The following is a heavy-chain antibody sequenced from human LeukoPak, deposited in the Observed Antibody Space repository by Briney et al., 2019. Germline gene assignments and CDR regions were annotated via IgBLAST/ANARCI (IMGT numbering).Heavy chain of an antibody. Sequence: PGRSLRLSCAASGFTFSSYWMSWVHQAPGKGLEWVANIKQDGSEKYYVDSVKGRFIISRDNAKNSLYLQMNSLRAEDTAVYYCVTAPASLMIFDFDYWGQGTLVTVSS. V-gene: IGHV3-7*01. D-gene: IGHD3/OR15-3a*01. J-gene: IGHJ4*02. CDR1: GFTFSSYW. CDR3: VTAPASLMIFDFDY. CDR2: IKQDGSEK.